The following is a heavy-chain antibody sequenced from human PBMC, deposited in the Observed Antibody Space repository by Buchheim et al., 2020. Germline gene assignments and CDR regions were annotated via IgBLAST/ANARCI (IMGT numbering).Heavy chain of an antibody. J-gene: IGHJ4*02. V-gene: IGHV3-23*04. CDR2: INGDAT. CDR3: GKESLSRGWYTIEH. D-gene: IGHD6-19*01. Sequence: DVQLVESGGGLVQPEGSLRLSCAASGFSLTAYGMSWVRQAPGKGLEWVSAINGDATYYADSVKGRFTTSLDRSKNTVYPQVNSLRADDTAVYYCGKESLSRGWYTIEHWGQGTL. CDR1: GFSLTAYG.